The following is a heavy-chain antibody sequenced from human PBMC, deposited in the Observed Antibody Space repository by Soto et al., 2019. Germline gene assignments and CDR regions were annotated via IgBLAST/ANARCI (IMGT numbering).Heavy chain of an antibody. CDR3: ARLSPMAFDGGACYYRIDV. CDR1: VGSVSSATYY. Sequence: SETLSLTCSVSVGSVSSATYYWSWIRRPPGKELEWVGYIYYSGATNHNPSLTSRVSISLDTSRNQVSLKLSFVSAADTAVYYCARLSPMAFDGGACYYRIDVWGLASTVTVSS. CDR2: IYYSGAT. J-gene: IGHJ6*02. V-gene: IGHV4-61*01. D-gene: IGHD3-10*01.